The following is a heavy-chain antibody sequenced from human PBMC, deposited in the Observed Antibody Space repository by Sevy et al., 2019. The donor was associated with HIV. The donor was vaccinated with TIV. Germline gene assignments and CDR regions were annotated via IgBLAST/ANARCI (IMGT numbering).Heavy chain of an antibody. Sequence: GGSLRLSCVASEFIFNDSWMHWVRQAPGKGLEWVGRIKSNIDGATIDYAAPVKGRFTISRDDSKNTVFLQMNSLNSEETAVYFCTTKGSDCSGIGCQISWGQGTQVTVSS. CDR1: EFIFNDSW. CDR3: TTKGSDCSGIGCQIS. CDR2: IKSNIDGATI. J-gene: IGHJ5*02. V-gene: IGHV3-15*01. D-gene: IGHD2-15*01.